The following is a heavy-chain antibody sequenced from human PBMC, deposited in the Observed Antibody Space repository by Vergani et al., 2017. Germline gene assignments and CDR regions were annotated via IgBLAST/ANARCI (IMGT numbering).Heavy chain of an antibody. CDR2: IWYDGSNK. CDR3: AKVFGSGWYGDWFDP. J-gene: IGHJ5*02. CDR1: GFTFSSYG. D-gene: IGHD6-19*01. Sequence: QVQLVESGGGVVQPGRSLRLSCVASGFTFSSYGMHWVRQAPGKGLEWVAVIWYDGSNKYYADSVKGRFTISRDNSKNTLYLQMNSLRAEDTAVYYCAKVFGSGWYGDWFDPWGQGTLVTVSS. V-gene: IGHV3-33*06.